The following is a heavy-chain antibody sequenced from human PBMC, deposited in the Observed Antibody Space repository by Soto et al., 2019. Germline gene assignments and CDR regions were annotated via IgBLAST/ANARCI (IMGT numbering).Heavy chain of an antibody. Sequence: GASVKVSCKTSGYSFTAYDINWVRQAPGQGLEWMGWMNPNSGNTEYAEKFQGRVSMTSTPSINTAFLELSSLTSEDTAVYYCARGRYWSSSWYGGYYFGYWGQGTLVTVSS. CDR1: GYSFTAYD. J-gene: IGHJ4*02. V-gene: IGHV1-8*01. CDR2: MNPNSGNT. CDR3: ARGRYWSSSWYGGYYFGY. D-gene: IGHD6-13*01.